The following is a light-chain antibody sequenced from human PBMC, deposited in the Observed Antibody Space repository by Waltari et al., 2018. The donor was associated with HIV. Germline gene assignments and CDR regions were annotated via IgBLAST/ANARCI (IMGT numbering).Light chain of an antibody. CDR3: QVWDSSSDHVV. CDR2: DDS. V-gene: IGLV3-21*02. J-gene: IGLJ2*01. CDR1: KIGSKS. Sequence: SYVLTQPPSVSVAPGQTARITCGGNKIGSKSVHWYQQKTSQAPVLVVYDDSDRPSGIPERFSGSNSGNTATLTISRVEAGDEADYYCQVWDSSSDHVVFGGGTKLTVL.